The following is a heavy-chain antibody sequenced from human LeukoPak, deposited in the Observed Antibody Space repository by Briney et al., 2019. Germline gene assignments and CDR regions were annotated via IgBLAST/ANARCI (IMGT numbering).Heavy chain of an antibody. CDR3: ARGLDYGDYGAFDI. CDR1: GASFSGYY. V-gene: IGHV4-34*01. J-gene: IGHJ3*02. CDR2: INHSGST. Sequence: PSETLSLTCAVYGASFSGYYWSWLRQPPGKGLEWIGEINHSGSTNYNPSLKSRVTISVDTSKNQFSLKLSSVTAADTAVYYCARGLDYGDYGAFDIWGQGTMVTVSS. D-gene: IGHD4-17*01.